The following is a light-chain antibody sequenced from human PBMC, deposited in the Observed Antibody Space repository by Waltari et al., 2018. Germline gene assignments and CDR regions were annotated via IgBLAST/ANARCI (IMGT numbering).Light chain of an antibody. CDR2: RNN. V-gene: IGLV1-47*01. CDR3: STWDDSLSGPV. Sequence: QSVLTQPPSASGTPGQRVSISCSASSSNIGSTYVYWYQQLPGTAPKPLIDRNNQRPSGVPDRFSGSKSGTSASLAISGLRSEDEADYYCSTWDDSLSGPVFGGGTKLTVL. CDR1: SSNIGSTY. J-gene: IGLJ2*01.